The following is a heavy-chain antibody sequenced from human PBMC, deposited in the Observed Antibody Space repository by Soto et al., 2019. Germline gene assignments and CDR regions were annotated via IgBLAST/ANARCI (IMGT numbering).Heavy chain of an antibody. CDR2: IYPGDSDT. J-gene: IGHJ6*04. D-gene: IGHD2-2*01. CDR3: ARHKRGGYCSSTSCYPGTGVTTHYYYGMDV. V-gene: IGHV5-51*01. Sequence: GCNFVSYCGRRVSQMHRKGLEWMGIIYPGDSDTRYSQSFQGQVTISADKSISTAYLQWSSLKASDTAMYYCARHKRGGYCSSTSCYPGTGVTTHYYYGMDVRGKGTTVTVSS. CDR1: GCNFVSYC.